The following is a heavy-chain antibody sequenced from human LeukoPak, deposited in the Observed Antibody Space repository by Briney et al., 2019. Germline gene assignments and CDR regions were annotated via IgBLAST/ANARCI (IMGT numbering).Heavy chain of an antibody. Sequence: SETLSVTCTVSGVSISYYYWSWIRQPPGKGLEWIGYIYYSGSTNYNPSLKSRVSISVDTSKNQFSLKLSSVTAADTAVYYCARGYGSGTVFDIWGQGTMVTVSS. V-gene: IGHV4-59*01. CDR2: IYYSGST. J-gene: IGHJ3*02. D-gene: IGHD3-10*01. CDR1: GVSISYYY. CDR3: ARGYGSGTVFDI.